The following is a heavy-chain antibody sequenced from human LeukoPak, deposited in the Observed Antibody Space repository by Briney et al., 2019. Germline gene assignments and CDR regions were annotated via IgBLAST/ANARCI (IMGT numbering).Heavy chain of an antibody. Sequence: ASVKVSCKASGYTFTSYGISWVRQAPGQGLEWMGWISAYNGNTNYAQKLQGRVPMTTDTSTSTAYMELRSLRSDDTAVYYCARVPYSSGWYAVREGYFDYWGQGTLVTVSS. CDR1: GYTFTSYG. V-gene: IGHV1-18*01. D-gene: IGHD6-19*01. CDR2: ISAYNGNT. J-gene: IGHJ4*02. CDR3: ARVPYSSGWYAVREGYFDY.